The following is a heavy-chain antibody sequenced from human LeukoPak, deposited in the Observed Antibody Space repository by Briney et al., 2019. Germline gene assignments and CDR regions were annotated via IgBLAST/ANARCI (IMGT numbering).Heavy chain of an antibody. CDR1: GFTFSSYG. CDR3: AKDFGVVTLYYYGMDV. D-gene: IGHD3-3*01. CDR2: ISYDGSNK. V-gene: IGHV3-30*18. Sequence: GGSLRLSCAASGFTFSSYGMHWVRQAPGKGLEWVAVISYDGSNKYYADSVKGRFTISRDNSKNTLYLQMNSLRAEDTAVYYCAKDFGVVTLYYYGMDVWGQGTTVTVSS. J-gene: IGHJ6*02.